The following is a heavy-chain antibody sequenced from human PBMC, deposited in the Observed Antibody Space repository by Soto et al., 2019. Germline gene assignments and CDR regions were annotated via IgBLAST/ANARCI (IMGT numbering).Heavy chain of an antibody. CDR3: VKGEYYYDSSGYHPFDY. Sequence: GGSLRLSCEASGFTFTSYAMHWVRQAPGKGLEWVAVISYDGINEYYADSVKGRFTISRDNSKNTQYLQMSSLRADDTAVYFCVKGEYYYDSSGYHPFDYWGQGTLVTVSS. CDR1: GFTFTSYA. CDR2: ISYDGINE. D-gene: IGHD3-22*01. V-gene: IGHV3-30*14. J-gene: IGHJ4*02.